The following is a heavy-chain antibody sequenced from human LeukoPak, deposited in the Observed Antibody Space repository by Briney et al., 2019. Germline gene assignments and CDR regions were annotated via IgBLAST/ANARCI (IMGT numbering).Heavy chain of an antibody. J-gene: IGHJ3*02. Sequence: SETLSLTCTVSGGSINNYYWTWIRQPPGKGLEWIGRIHPSGNTNYNSSLKSRVTISIDMSKTKFSLKLSSVTAANTAMYYCAREDLDWDSDAFDIWGQGTMVTVSS. V-gene: IGHV4-4*08. CDR1: GGSINNYY. CDR3: AREDLDWDSDAFDI. CDR2: IHPSGNT. D-gene: IGHD3-9*01.